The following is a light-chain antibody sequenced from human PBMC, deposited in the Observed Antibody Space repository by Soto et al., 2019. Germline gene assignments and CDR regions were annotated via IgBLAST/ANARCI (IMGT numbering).Light chain of an antibody. CDR1: SSDVGGYNY. Sequence: QSALTQPASVSGSPGQSITISCTGTSSDVGGYNYVSWYQQYPGKAPKLMIYDVSNRPSGVSNRFSGSKSGNTASLTISGLQAQDEADYHCSSYTSSSTSVVFGGGTKLTVL. CDR2: DVS. V-gene: IGLV2-14*01. J-gene: IGLJ2*01. CDR3: SSYTSSSTSVV.